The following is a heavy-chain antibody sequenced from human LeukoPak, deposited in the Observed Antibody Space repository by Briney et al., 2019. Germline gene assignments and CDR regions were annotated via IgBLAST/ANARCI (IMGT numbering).Heavy chain of an antibody. CDR1: GFTFSSYG. CDR2: IWYDGSSE. CDR3: AKALTPRDTAMVKGY. D-gene: IGHD5-18*01. Sequence: PGGSLRLSCAASGFTFSSYGMHWVRQAPGKGLEWVAVIWYDGSSESYADSVKGRFTISRDNSKNTLYLQMNSLRAEDTAVYYCAKALTPRDTAMVKGYWGQGTLVTVSS. V-gene: IGHV3-33*06. J-gene: IGHJ4*02.